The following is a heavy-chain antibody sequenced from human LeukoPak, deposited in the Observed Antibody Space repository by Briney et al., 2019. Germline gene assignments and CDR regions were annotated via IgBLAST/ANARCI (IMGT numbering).Heavy chain of an antibody. CDR2: IIPIFGTA. CDR3: ARDNLPWVQAPLPALGPYYFDY. V-gene: IGHV1-69*05. Sequence: GASVKVSCKASGYTFTSYGISWVRQAPGQGLEWMGVIIPIFGTANYAQKFQGRVTITTDESTSTAYMELSSLRSEDTAVYYCARDNLPWVQAPLPALGPYYFDYWGQGTLVTVSS. D-gene: IGHD1-1*01. J-gene: IGHJ4*02. CDR1: GYTFTSYG.